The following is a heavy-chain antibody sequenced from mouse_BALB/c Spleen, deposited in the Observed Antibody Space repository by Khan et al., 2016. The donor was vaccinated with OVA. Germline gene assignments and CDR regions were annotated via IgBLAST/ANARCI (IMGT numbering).Heavy chain of an antibody. CDR1: GYSFTNYG. J-gene: IGHJ1*01. Sequence: QIQLVQSGPEVKKPGETVKISCKASGYSFTNYGMNWVRKAPGKGLKWMGWINTHTGEPTYADDFKGRFAFSLETSASTAYLQINNLKNEDTATYFCASGGYWYFDVGGAGTTVTVSS. D-gene: IGHD1-1*02. CDR3: ASGGYWYFDV. CDR2: INTHTGEP. V-gene: IGHV9-3-1*01.